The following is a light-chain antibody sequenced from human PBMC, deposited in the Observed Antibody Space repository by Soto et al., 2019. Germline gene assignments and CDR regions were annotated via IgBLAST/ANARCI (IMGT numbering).Light chain of an antibody. Sequence: EIDLTQSPATLSLSPGETATLSCRASQNVDKFLALYQQRPGQPPRLLIFDSSNRATGVPVRFSGSGSGTVFTLTIGSLEPEDSAVYYCQQRKNWPPIPVGQGRRLEIK. CDR2: DSS. V-gene: IGKV3-11*01. J-gene: IGKJ5*01. CDR3: QQRKNWPPIP. CDR1: QNVDKF.